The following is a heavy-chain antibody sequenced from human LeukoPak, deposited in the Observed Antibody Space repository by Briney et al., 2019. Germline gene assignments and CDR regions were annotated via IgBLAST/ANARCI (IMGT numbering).Heavy chain of an antibody. D-gene: IGHD3-9*01. CDR1: GFTFSSYG. CDR3: ARYLPFDY. Sequence: GGSLRLSCAASGFTFSSYGMHWVRQAPGKGLEWVAVISYDGSNKYYAVSVKGRFTISRDNSKNTLYLQMNSLRAEDTAVYYCARYLPFDYWGQGTLVTVSS. CDR2: ISYDGSNK. V-gene: IGHV3-30*03. J-gene: IGHJ4*02.